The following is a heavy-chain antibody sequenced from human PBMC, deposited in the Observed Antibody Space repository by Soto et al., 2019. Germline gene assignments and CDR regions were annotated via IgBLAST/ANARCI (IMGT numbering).Heavy chain of an antibody. Sequence: GGSLRLYCAASGFTFSSYAMHWVRQAPGKGLEWVSAISGSGGSTYYADSGKGRFTIATDNSKTALYRQMNSLRAEDTAVYYSAKDGKRRESYYDSSGYLNWGQGTLVTVAS. CDR2: ISGSGGST. CDR3: AKDGKRRESYYDSSGYLN. CDR1: GFTFSSYA. J-gene: IGHJ4*02. V-gene: IGHV3-23*01. D-gene: IGHD3-22*01.